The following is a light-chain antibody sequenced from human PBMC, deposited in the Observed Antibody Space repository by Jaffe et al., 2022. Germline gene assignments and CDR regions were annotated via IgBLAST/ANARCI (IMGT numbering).Light chain of an antibody. CDR2: DAS. CDR3: QLQTNWPLT. CDR1: QSVSIY. J-gene: IGKJ4*01. V-gene: IGKV3-11*01. Sequence: EIVLTQSPATLSLSPGERATLSCRASQSVSIYLAWYQQKPGQAPRLLIYDASNRAPGIPARFSGSGSGTDFSLTIGSLEPEDFAVYYCQLQTNWPLTFGGGTKVEI.